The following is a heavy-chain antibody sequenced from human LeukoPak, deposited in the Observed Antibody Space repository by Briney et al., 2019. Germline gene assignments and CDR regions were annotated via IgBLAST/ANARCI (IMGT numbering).Heavy chain of an antibody. D-gene: IGHD2-2*01. CDR1: GYTFTSYY. V-gene: IGHV1-46*01. Sequence: GASVKVSCKASGYTFTSYYMHWVRQAPGQGLEWMGIINPSGGSTSYAHKVQGRVTMTRDMSTSTVYMELSSLRSEDTAVYYCARGHSTSCPEDYWGQGTLVTVSS. CDR2: INPSGGST. J-gene: IGHJ4*02. CDR3: ARGHSTSCPEDY.